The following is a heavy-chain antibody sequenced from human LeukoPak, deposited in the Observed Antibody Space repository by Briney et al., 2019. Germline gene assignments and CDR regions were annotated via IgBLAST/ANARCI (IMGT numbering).Heavy chain of an antibody. D-gene: IGHD2-2*01. Sequence: PSETLSLTCTVSGGSIDSYYWSWIRQPPGKGLEWIGYIYYTASTEYHPSLKSRVTISLDTSKNQFSLKLTSVTAADTAVYYCARVYQSAEYYFDYWGQGNLVSVSS. CDR3: ARVYQSAEYYFDY. J-gene: IGHJ4*02. V-gene: IGHV4-59*01. CDR1: GGSIDSYY. CDR2: IYYTAST.